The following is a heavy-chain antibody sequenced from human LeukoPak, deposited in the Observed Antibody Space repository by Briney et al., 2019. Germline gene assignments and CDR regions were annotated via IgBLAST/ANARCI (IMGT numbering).Heavy chain of an antibody. Sequence: ASVKVSCKASGYTFTSYGISWVRQAPGLGLEWMGWISAYNGNTNYAQKLQGRVTMTTDTSTSTVYMELRSLRSDDTAVYYCARLLDYYDSSGYSHPGDYWGQGTLVTVSS. V-gene: IGHV1-18*01. D-gene: IGHD3-22*01. CDR3: ARLLDYYDSSGYSHPGDY. CDR1: GYTFTSYG. CDR2: ISAYNGNT. J-gene: IGHJ4*02.